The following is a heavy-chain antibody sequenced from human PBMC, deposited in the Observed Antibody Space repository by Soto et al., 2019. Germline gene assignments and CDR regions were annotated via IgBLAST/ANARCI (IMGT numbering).Heavy chain of an antibody. D-gene: IGHD2-2*01. J-gene: IGHJ4*02. Sequence: GGSLRLSCAASEFTFKSYGMHWVRQAPGKGLAWVAVISFDGNRKHYADSVRGRFTISRDNSKNTLYLQMNSLRTEDTAIYYCARDSYRGDVVLTPAPYGNDYWGRGTLVTVSS. CDR3: ARDSYRGDVVLTPAPYGNDY. CDR1: EFTFKSYG. CDR2: ISFDGNRK. V-gene: IGHV3-30*03.